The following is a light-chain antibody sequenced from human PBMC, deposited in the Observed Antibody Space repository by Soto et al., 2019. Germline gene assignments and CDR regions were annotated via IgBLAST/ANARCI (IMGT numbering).Light chain of an antibody. J-gene: IGLJ2*01. Sequence: VLTQPPSASGTPGQTVTLSCSGSSSNIGGNTMNWYQQLPGTAPRLLIYSNILRPSGVPERFSGSKSGTSASLAISGLQSEDEADYYCSSWDDSLNGPVFGGGTKVTVL. CDR2: SNI. CDR3: SSWDDSLNGPV. CDR1: SSNIGGNT. V-gene: IGLV1-44*01.